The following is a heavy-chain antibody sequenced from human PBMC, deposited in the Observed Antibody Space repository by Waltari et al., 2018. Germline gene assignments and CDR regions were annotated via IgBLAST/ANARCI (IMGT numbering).Heavy chain of an antibody. CDR3: ARDLDSSGYSY. J-gene: IGHJ4*02. D-gene: IGHD3-22*01. V-gene: IGHV3-74*01. CDR1: GFTFSNYW. CDR2: IRSDGSET. Sequence: EVQLVESGGGLVQPGGSLRLSCAVSGFTFSNYWMHWVRQAPGKGLVWVSRIRSDGSETTYADSVKGRFTISRDNAKNTLYLEMNSLRAEDTAVYFCARDLDSSGYSYWGQGTLVTVS.